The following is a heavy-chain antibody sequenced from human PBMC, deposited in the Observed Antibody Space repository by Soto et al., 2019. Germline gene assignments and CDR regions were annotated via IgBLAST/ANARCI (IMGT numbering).Heavy chain of an antibody. Sequence: PSETLSLTCTVSGGSITGYYWSWIRQPAGRGLEWIGRVYHTGHTTYNPSLRGRVTMSLDTSKNQISLKLTSVTAADTAVYYCAKDPLEGGWAARPGSWFDPWGRGTLVTVSS. V-gene: IGHV4-4*07. D-gene: IGHD6-6*01. CDR2: VYHTGHT. CDR3: AKDPLEGGWAARPGSWFDP. J-gene: IGHJ5*02. CDR1: GGSITGYY.